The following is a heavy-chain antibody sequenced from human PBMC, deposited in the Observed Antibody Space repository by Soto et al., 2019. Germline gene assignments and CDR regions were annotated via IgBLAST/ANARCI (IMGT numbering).Heavy chain of an antibody. D-gene: IGHD3-3*01. V-gene: IGHV4-34*01. CDR1: GGSISSYY. CDR3: ARKDFWSGNNWFDP. Sequence: SETLSLTCTVSGGSISSYYWSWIRQPPGKGLEWIGEINHSGSTNYNPSLKSRVTISVDTSKNQFSLKLSSVTAADTAVYYCARKDFWSGNNWFDPWGQGTLVTVSS. CDR2: INHSGST. J-gene: IGHJ5*02.